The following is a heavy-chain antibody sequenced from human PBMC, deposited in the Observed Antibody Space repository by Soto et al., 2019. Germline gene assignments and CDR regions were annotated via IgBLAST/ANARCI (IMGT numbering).Heavy chain of an antibody. J-gene: IGHJ6*02. CDR1: GDTFKNCV. Sequence: QVQVVQSGVEVRRPGSSVKVSCKASGDTFKNCVISWVRQAPGQGLEWMGGIIPLFGTPDFAQRFQGRLTITTDDSTTTAYMELSRLRSADTATYYCAAELGFGKLSVVWGQGTTVIVSS. V-gene: IGHV1-69*01. D-gene: IGHD3-10*01. CDR3: AAELGFGKLSVV. CDR2: IIPLFGTP.